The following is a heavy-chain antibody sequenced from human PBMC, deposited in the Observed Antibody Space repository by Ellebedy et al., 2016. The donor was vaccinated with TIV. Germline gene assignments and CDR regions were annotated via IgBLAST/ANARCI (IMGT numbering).Heavy chain of an antibody. CDR1: GFTFSNVA. CDR3: AKFRWEWELQNFDY. J-gene: IGHJ4*02. CDR2: ISGSGDST. V-gene: IGHV3-23*01. Sequence: GGSLRLXCAPSGFTFSNVASSWVRQVPGKGLEWVSSISGSGDSTYYADSVKGRSTISRDNPRNTLNLQMNSLRAENTALYYCAKFRWEWELQNFDYWGQGTLVTVSS. D-gene: IGHD1-26*01.